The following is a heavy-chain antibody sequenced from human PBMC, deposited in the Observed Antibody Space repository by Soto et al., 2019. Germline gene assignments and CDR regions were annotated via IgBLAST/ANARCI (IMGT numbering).Heavy chain of an antibody. V-gene: IGHV3-48*02. J-gene: IGHJ5*02. Sequence: PGGSRRLSCAASGFTFSSYSMNWVRQAPGKGLEWVSYISSSSSTIYYADSVKGRFTISRDNAKNSLYLQMNSLRDEDTAVYYCARGVRFLDSRSSHNWFDPWGQGTLVTVSS. CDR2: ISSSSSTI. D-gene: IGHD3-3*01. CDR1: GFTFSSYS. CDR3: ARGVRFLDSRSSHNWFDP.